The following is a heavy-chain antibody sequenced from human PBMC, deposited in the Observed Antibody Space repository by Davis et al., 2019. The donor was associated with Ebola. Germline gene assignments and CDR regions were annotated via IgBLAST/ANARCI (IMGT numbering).Heavy chain of an antibody. D-gene: IGHD6-13*01. V-gene: IGHV1-3*01. CDR2: INGGNGNT. CDR1: GYTFTTYS. CDR3: ARDIAAAGTTDY. Sequence: ASVKVSCKASGYTFTTYSIHWVRQAPGQGLEWMGWINGGNGNTQYSREFQGRATISRDTSASTAYMELRSLRSEDTAVYYCARDIAAAGTTDYWGQGSLVTVSS. J-gene: IGHJ4*02.